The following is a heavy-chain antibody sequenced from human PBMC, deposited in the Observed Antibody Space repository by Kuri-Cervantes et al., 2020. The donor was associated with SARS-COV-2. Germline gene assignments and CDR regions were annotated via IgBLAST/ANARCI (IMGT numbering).Heavy chain of an antibody. CDR2: VSWNGSRT. V-gene: IGHV3-19*01. Sequence: ETLSLTCAASGFTFSNSDMNWVRQAPGKGLEWVSGVSWNGSRTHYADSVKGRFIISRDNSRNFLYQQMNSLRAEDTAVYYCAKLGSRRHYEDWGQGTLVTVSS. CDR3: AKLGSRRHYED. CDR1: GFTFSNSD. D-gene: IGHD4-17*01. J-gene: IGHJ4*02.